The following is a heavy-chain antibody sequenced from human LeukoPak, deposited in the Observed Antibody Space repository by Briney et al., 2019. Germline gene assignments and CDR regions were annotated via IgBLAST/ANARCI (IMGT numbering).Heavy chain of an antibody. J-gene: IGHJ1*01. CDR3: AREGPDIVVVPAAGYFQH. CDR2: ISSSSSYI. D-gene: IGHD2-2*01. Sequence: GGSLRLSCAASGFTFSSYSMNWVRQAPGKGLEWVSSISSSSSYIYYADSVKGRFTISRDNAKNSLYLQMNSLRAEDTAVYYCAREGPDIVVVPAAGYFQHWGQGTLVTVSS. V-gene: IGHV3-21*01. CDR1: GFTFSSYS.